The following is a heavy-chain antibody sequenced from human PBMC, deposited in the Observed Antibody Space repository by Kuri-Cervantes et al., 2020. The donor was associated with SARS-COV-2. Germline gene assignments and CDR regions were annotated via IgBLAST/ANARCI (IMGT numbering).Heavy chain of an antibody. CDR2: SYHSGST. Sequence: SEPLSLTSTVSGYSISRGYYWGWIRQPLGKGLEWIGSSYHSGSTYYNPSLKSRVTISVDTSKNQFSLKLSSVTAADTPVYYCARVRYCSSTSCRLGWYFDLWGRGTLVTVSS. D-gene: IGHD2-2*01. CDR3: ARVRYCSSTSCRLGWYFDL. J-gene: IGHJ2*01. V-gene: IGHV4-38-2*02. CDR1: GYSISRGYY.